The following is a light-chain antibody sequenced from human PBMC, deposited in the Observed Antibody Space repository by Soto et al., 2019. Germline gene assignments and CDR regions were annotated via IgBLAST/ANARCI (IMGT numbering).Light chain of an antibody. CDR1: QSLLYSDGNTH. CDR2: KAS. V-gene: IGKV2-30*01. CDR3: IQATHSPPYT. Sequence: DVVMTQSPLSLPVTLGQPASISCRSSQSLLYSDGNTHLNLFHQRPGQPPRRLIYKASNRDSGVPHTFRGPASGTDFTLKISSVEAEDVCLYYCIQATHSPPYTFGQGTKLEIK. J-gene: IGKJ2*01.